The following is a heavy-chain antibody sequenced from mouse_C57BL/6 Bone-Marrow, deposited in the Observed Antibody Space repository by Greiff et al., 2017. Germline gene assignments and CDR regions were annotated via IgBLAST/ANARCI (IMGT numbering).Heavy chain of an antibody. V-gene: IGHV1-62-2*01. J-gene: IGHJ1*03. D-gene: IGHD1-1*01. CDR1: GYTFTEYT. CDR3: ARHEEDYGSSESYWYFDV. Sequence: VQLQQSGAELVKPGASVKLSCKASGYTFTEYTIHWVKQRSGQGLEWIGWFYPGSGSIKYNEKFKDKATLTADKSSSPVYMELSRLTSEDSAVYFCARHEEDYGSSESYWYFDVWGTGTTVTVSS. CDR2: FYPGSGSI.